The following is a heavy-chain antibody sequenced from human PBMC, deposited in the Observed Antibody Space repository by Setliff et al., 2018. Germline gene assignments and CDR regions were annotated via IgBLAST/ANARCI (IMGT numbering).Heavy chain of an antibody. CDR1: GYTFTSYG. CDR2: INPNSGGT. V-gene: IGHV1-2*06. Sequence: ASVKVSCKASGYTFTSYGISWVRQAPGQGLEWMGRINPNSGGTNYAQKFQGRVTMTRDTSISTAYMDLSRLRSDDTAVYYCAISTIFGVVSPTPDAFDIWGQGTMVTVSS. CDR3: AISTIFGVVSPTPDAFDI. J-gene: IGHJ3*02. D-gene: IGHD3-3*01.